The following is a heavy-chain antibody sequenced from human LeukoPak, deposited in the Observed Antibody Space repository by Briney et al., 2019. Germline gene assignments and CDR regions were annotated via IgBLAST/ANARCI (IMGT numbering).Heavy chain of an antibody. Sequence: SETLSLTCTVSGGSISSSSYYWGWIRQPPGKGLEWIGSIYYSGSTYYNPSLKSRVTISVDTSKNQFSLKLSSVTAADTAVYYCARHPHQNFDYWGQGTLVTVSS. D-gene: IGHD2-2*01. J-gene: IGHJ4*02. CDR2: IYYSGST. CDR1: GGSISSSSYY. CDR3: ARHPHQNFDY. V-gene: IGHV4-39*01.